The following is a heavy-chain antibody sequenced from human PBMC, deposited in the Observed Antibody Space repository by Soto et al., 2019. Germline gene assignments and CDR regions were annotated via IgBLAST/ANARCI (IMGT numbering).Heavy chain of an antibody. J-gene: IGHJ3*02. CDR3: AKDGGHQYDVLACYADAFDM. D-gene: IGHD3-9*01. Sequence: EVQLVESGGGLVQPGRSLRLSCAASGFTFADYAMHWVRQAPGKGLEWVSGISWNSGSIGYADSVKGRFTISRDNAKNSLDLQMNGLRAEDTAWYYCAKDGGHQYDVLACYADAFDMWGQGTMFTVSS. CDR1: GFTFADYA. V-gene: IGHV3-9*01. CDR2: ISWNSGSI.